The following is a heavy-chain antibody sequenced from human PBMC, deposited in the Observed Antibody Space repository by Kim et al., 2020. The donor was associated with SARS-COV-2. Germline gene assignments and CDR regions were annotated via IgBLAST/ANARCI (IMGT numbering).Heavy chain of an antibody. V-gene: IGHV1-69*13. CDR1: GGTFSSYA. CDR2: IIPIFGTA. Sequence: SVKVSCKASGGTFSSYAISWVRQAPGQGLEWMGGIIPIFGTANYAQKFQGRVTITADESTSTAYMELSSLRSEDTAVYYCASGYYDSSGYLSRLYFDYWGQGTLVTVSS. J-gene: IGHJ4*02. CDR3: ASGYYDSSGYLSRLYFDY. D-gene: IGHD3-22*01.